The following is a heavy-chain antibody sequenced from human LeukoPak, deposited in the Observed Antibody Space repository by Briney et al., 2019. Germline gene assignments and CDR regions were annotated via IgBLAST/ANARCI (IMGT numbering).Heavy chain of an antibody. CDR1: GGTFSSYA. Sequence: SVKVSCKASGGTFSSYAISWVRQAPGQGLEWMEGIIPIFGTANYAQKFQGRVTITTDESTSTAYMELSSLRSEDTAVYYCARTIYGLGWFDPWGQGTLVTVSS. CDR2: IIPIFGTA. J-gene: IGHJ5*02. D-gene: IGHD5-24*01. CDR3: ARTIYGLGWFDP. V-gene: IGHV1-69*05.